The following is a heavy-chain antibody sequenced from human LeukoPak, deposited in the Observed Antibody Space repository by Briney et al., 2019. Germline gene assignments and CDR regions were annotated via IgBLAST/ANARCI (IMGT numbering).Heavy chain of an antibody. J-gene: IGHJ5*02. CDR3: ARDKVESVLLWFREFAR. CDR1: GYTFTGYY. Sequence: GASVKVSCKASGYTFTGYYMHWVRQAPGQGLEWMGWINPNSGGTNYAQKFQGRVTMTRDTSISTAYMELSRLRSDDTAVYYCARDKVESVLLWFREFARWGQGTLVTVSS. CDR2: INPNSGGT. V-gene: IGHV1-2*02. D-gene: IGHD3-10*01.